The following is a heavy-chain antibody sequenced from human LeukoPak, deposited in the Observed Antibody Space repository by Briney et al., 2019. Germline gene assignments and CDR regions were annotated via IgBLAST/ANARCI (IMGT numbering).Heavy chain of an antibody. J-gene: IGHJ5*02. D-gene: IGHD3-16*02. CDR3: ARDIGDYVWGSYHLRFDP. CDR1: GFTFSSYE. V-gene: IGHV3-48*03. Sequence: GGSLRLSCAASGFTFSSYEMNWVRQAPGKGLEWVSYISSSGSTIYYADSVKGRFTISRDNAKNSLYLQMSSLRAEDTAVYYCARDIGDYVWGSYHLRFDPWGQGTLVTVSS. CDR2: ISSSGSTI.